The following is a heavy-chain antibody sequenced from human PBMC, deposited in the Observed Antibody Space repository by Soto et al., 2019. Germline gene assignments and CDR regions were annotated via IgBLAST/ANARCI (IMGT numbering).Heavy chain of an antibody. CDR3: ARDQGYCSGRSCYVAGY. J-gene: IGHJ4*02. CDR2: INSDGSTT. CDR1: GFTFSTYW. D-gene: IGHD2-15*01. V-gene: IGHV3-74*01. Sequence: EVQLVESGGGLVQPGGSLRLSCAASGFTFSTYWMHWVRQAPGKGLVWVSRINSDGSTTDYAESVRGRFTISRDNAKNTLYLQMKSLRAEDTAVYYCARDQGYCSGRSCYVAGYWGQGTLVTVSS.